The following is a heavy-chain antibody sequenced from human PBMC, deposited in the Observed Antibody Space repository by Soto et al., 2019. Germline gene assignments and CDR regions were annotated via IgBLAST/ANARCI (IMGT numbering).Heavy chain of an antibody. J-gene: IGHJ6*02. V-gene: IGHV1-8*01. CDR1: GYTFTSYD. CDR3: ASDYVSPYYYYGMDV. CDR2: MNPNSGNT. Sequence: GASVKVSCKASGYTFTSYDINWVRQATGQGLEWMGWMNPNSGNTGYAQKFQGRVTMTRNTSISTAYMELSSLRSEDTAVYYCASDYVSPYYYYGMDVWGQGTTVTVSS. D-gene: IGHD3-16*01.